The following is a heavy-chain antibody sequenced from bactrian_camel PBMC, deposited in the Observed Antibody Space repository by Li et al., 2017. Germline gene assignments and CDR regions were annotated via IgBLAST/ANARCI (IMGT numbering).Heavy chain of an antibody. Sequence: HVQLVESGGGLVQAGGSLRLSCAASRYTFRGGCMGWFRQAPGKEREGVACIDSDGTTNVADSVKGRFTISKDKANNTLYLQMNSLEPEDTAKYYCAADKSPCSRIPIYWVREDQYKYWGQGTQVTVS. V-gene: IGHV3S53*01. J-gene: IGHJ4*01. CDR2: IDSDGTT. D-gene: IGHD3*01. CDR1: RYTFRGGC. CDR3: AADKSPCSRIPIYWVREDQYKY.